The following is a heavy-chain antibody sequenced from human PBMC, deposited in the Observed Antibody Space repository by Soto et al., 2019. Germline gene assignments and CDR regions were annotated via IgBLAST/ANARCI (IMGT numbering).Heavy chain of an antibody. J-gene: IGHJ4*02. CDR1: GFTFSSYW. CDR2: INSDGSST. Sequence: GGSLRLSCAASGFTFSSYWMHWVRQAPGKGLVWVSRINSDGSSTSYADSVKGRFTISRDNAKNTLYLQMNSLRAEDTAVYYCAKDQGSRWCQLDYWGQGTLVTVSS. V-gene: IGHV3-74*01. D-gene: IGHD6-13*01. CDR3: AKDQGSRWCQLDY.